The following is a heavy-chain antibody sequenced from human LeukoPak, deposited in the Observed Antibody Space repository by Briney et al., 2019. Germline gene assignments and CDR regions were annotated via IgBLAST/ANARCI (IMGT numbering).Heavy chain of an antibody. Sequence: GGSLRLSCAASGFNFSNYAMHWVRQAPGKGLEWVALISYDGSNKYYADSVKGRFTISRDNSKNTLYLQMNSLRAEDTAVYYCARDAYCGGDCSDDYWGQGTLVTVSS. D-gene: IGHD2-21*02. V-gene: IGHV3-30*14. J-gene: IGHJ4*02. CDR3: ARDAYCGGDCSDDY. CDR2: ISYDGSNK. CDR1: GFNFSNYA.